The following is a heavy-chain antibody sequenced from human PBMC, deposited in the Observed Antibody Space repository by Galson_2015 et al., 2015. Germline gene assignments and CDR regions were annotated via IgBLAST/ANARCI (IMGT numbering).Heavy chain of an antibody. Sequence: SVKVSCKASGYTFTGYYMHWVRQAPGQGLEWMGWISAYNGNTNYAQKLQGRVTMTTDTSTSTAYMELRSLRSDDTAAYYCARDGGSSEGEDYWGQGTLVTVSS. CDR3: ARDGGSSEGEDY. V-gene: IGHV1-18*04. J-gene: IGHJ4*02. CDR2: ISAYNGNT. D-gene: IGHD1-26*01. CDR1: GYTFTGYY.